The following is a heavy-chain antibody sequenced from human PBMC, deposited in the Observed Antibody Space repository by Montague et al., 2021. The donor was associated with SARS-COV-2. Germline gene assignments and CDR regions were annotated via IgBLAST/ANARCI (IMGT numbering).Heavy chain of an antibody. Sequence: SDTLSLTCNVSGGSISSSDYYWGWIRQPPGKGLEWIGSLFYSVSTYYNPSLKSRVTISVDTSKNQFSLKLSSVTAADTAVYYCARTNYDFWRGHQRGGAFDIWGQGTMVTVSS. CDR2: LFYSVST. CDR3: ARTNYDFWRGHQRGGAFDI. V-gene: IGHV4-39*01. D-gene: IGHD3-3*01. J-gene: IGHJ3*02. CDR1: GGSISSSDYY.